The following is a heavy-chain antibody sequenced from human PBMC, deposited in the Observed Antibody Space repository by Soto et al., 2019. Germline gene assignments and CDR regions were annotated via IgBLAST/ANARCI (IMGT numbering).Heavy chain of an antibody. V-gene: IGHV4-39*01. J-gene: IGHJ5*02. Sequence: SETLSLTCSVSGGSISDSPYFWGWIRQPPGKGLEWIASVSYTGGTYYDPSLTSRVTISLDTSKNQFSLKLTSVTAADTAFYYCSRRAPEGSPPWGQGTHVTVSS. CDR2: VSYTGGT. CDR3: SRRAPEGSPP. CDR1: GGSISDSPYF.